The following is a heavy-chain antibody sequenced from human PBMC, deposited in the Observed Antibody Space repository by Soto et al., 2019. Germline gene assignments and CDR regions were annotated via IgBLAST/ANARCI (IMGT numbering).Heavy chain of an antibody. J-gene: IGHJ4*02. V-gene: IGHV3-23*01. Sequence: GGSLRLSCAASGFTFSSYAMSWVRQAPGKGLEWVSAISGSGGSTHYADSVKGRFTISRDNSKNTLYLQMNSLRAEDTAVYYCANRVYDSSGYYDYWGQGTLVTVSS. D-gene: IGHD3-22*01. CDR3: ANRVYDSSGYYDY. CDR1: GFTFSSYA. CDR2: ISGSGGST.